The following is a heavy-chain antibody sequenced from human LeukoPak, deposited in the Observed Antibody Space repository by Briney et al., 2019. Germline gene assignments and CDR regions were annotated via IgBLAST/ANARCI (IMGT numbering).Heavy chain of an antibody. CDR1: GFTFSSYG. J-gene: IGHJ4*02. Sequence: GGPLRLSCSGSGFTFSSYGMHWVRQAPGKGLEWVAVTWYDGNNKYYADSVKGRFTISRDNSKNTLYLQMNSLRAEDTAVYYCARSTSSEYDIYHFDYWGQGTLVTVSS. CDR2: TWYDGNNK. D-gene: IGHD3-9*01. CDR3: ARSTSSEYDIYHFDY. V-gene: IGHV3-33*08.